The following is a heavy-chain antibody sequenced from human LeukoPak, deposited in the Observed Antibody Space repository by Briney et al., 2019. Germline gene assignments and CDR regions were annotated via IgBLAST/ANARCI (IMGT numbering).Heavy chain of an antibody. CDR3: ARDYVYGSGSYYNRGFDY. J-gene: IGHJ4*02. CDR2: IYSSGST. CDR1: GGSISSGGYY. Sequence: SETQSLTCTVSGGSISSGGYYWSWIRQPPGKGLEWLGYIYSSGSTNYNPSLKSRVTMSVDTSKNQFSLKLSSVTAADTAVYYCARDYVYGSGSYYNRGFDYWGQGTLVTVSS. D-gene: IGHD3-10*01. V-gene: IGHV4-61*08.